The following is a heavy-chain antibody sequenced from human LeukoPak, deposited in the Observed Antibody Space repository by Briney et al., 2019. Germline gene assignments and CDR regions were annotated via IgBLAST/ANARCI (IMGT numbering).Heavy chain of an antibody. CDR2: IWYDGSNK. D-gene: IGHD2-15*01. CDR1: GFIFSSYG. J-gene: IGHJ6*02. V-gene: IGHV3-33*01. Sequence: GGSLRLSCAASGFIFSSYGMHWVRQAPGKGLEWVAVIWYDGSNKYYADSVKGRFTISRDNSKNTLYLQMNSLRAEDTAVYYCARDMTPRGYYYYGMDVWGQGTTVTVSS. CDR3: ARDMTPRGYYYYGMDV.